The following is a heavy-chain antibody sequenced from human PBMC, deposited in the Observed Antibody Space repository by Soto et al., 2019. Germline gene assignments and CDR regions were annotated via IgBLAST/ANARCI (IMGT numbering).Heavy chain of an antibody. Sequence: SESLSRTCAVGGGSVNGYYWNWIRQPPVKELESIAEIHQTGRTNYTPALQGRVTMSVDTSKDQFSLRLSSVSAADTAIYYCATRITVFGLLIPPFEPWREGTQVTV. CDR1: GGSVNGYY. CDR2: IHQTGRT. CDR3: ATRITVFGLLIPPFEP. V-gene: IGHV4-34*01. J-gene: IGHJ5*02. D-gene: IGHD3-3*01.